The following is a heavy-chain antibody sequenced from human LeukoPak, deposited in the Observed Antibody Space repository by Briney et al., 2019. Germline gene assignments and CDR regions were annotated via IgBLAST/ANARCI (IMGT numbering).Heavy chain of an antibody. J-gene: IGHJ4*02. Sequence: VASVKVSCKASGGTFSSYAISWVRQAPGQGLEWMGGIIPIFGTANYAQKFQGRVTITADESTSTAYMELSSLRSEDTAVYYCARVRPSPGSYYGYWGQGTLVTVSS. CDR2: IIPIFGTA. CDR3: ARVRPSPGSYYGY. V-gene: IGHV1-69*13. CDR1: GGTFSSYA. D-gene: IGHD1-26*01.